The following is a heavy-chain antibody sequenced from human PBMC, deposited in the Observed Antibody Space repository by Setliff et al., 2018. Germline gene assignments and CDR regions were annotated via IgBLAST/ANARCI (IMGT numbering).Heavy chain of an antibody. Sequence: ASVKVSCKTSGYTFDDYGIAWVRQAPGQGLEWMGWISPHTGNTYYTPKLHGRVTLTTDTSTNTAYLELRSLISDDTAVYFCALSSLSLCSGGNCPNAFDVWGQGTMVTVSS. CDR2: ISPHTGNT. CDR1: GYTFDDYG. D-gene: IGHD2-15*01. J-gene: IGHJ3*01. V-gene: IGHV1-18*01. CDR3: ALSSLSLCSGGNCPNAFDV.